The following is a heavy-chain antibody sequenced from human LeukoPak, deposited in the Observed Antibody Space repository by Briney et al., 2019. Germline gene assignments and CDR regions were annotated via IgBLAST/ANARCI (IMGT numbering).Heavy chain of an antibody. CDR1: GGSISSGDYY. Sequence: SSQTLSLTCTVSGGSISSGDYYWSWIRQPPGKGLDWIGYIYYSGSIYYNPSLKSRVTISVDTSKNQFSLKLSSVTAADTAVYYCARVGLDCSSTSCYLNWFDPWGQGTLVTVSS. CDR3: ARVGLDCSSTSCYLNWFDP. V-gene: IGHV4-30-4*08. J-gene: IGHJ5*02. D-gene: IGHD2-2*01. CDR2: IYYSGSI.